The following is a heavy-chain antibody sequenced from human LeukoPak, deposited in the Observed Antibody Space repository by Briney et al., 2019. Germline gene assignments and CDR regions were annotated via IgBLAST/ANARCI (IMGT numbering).Heavy chain of an antibody. V-gene: IGHV3-74*01. D-gene: IGHD6-13*01. CDR2: INRDGGST. Sequence: GGSLRLSCEDSGFTFSTYWIHWVRQAPGKGLVWVSRINRDGGSTNYADSVKGRFTISRDNAKNALYLQMASLRAEDTALYYCAREWAGPGSLFDYWGQGTLVTVSS. CDR3: AREWAGPGSLFDY. CDR1: GFTFSTYW. J-gene: IGHJ4*02.